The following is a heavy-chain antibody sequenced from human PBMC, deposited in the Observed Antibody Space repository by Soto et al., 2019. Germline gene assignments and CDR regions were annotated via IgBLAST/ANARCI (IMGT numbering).Heavy chain of an antibody. CDR2: IRSKAYGGTT. J-gene: IGHJ6*02. CDR1: GFTFGDHA. D-gene: IGHD2-2*01. V-gene: IGHV3-49*03. Sequence: PGGSLRLSCIGSGFTFGDHAMSWFRQAPGKGLEWVGFIRSKAYGGTTEYAASVKGRFTISRDDSSSIAYLQMNSLKTEDTAVYYCQYQLLTYSYGMDVWGQGTTVT. CDR3: QYQLLTYSYGMDV.